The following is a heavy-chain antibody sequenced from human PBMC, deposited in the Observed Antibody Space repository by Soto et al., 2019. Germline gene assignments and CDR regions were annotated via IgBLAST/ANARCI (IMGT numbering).Heavy chain of an antibody. Sequence: VQLVQSGAEVKKPGASVKVSCKASGYTFSGYYIHWVRQAPGQGLEWMGWINPKTGDTNYAQKFQGRVAMTRDTSVNAAYMELSRLKSDDTAVFYCARDLIRRGLQFYYYYGMDVWGQGTTVIVSS. V-gene: IGHV1-2*02. CDR3: ARDLIRRGLQFYYYYGMDV. D-gene: IGHD3-10*01. CDR2: INPKTGDT. CDR1: GYTFSGYY. J-gene: IGHJ6*02.